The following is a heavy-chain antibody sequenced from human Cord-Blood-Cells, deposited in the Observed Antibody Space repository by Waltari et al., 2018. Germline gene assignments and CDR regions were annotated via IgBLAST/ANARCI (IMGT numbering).Heavy chain of an antibody. CDR2: IKQDGSEK. CDR1: GFPFSSYW. CDR3: ARGHWGYNY. Sequence: EVQLVESGGGLVQPGGSLRLSCAASGFPFSSYWMSWVRQAPGKGLEWVANIKQDGSEKYYVDSVKGRFTISRDNAKNSLYLQMNSLRAEDTAVYYCARGHWGYNYWGQGTLVTVSS. D-gene: IGHD7-27*01. V-gene: IGHV3-7*01. J-gene: IGHJ4*02.